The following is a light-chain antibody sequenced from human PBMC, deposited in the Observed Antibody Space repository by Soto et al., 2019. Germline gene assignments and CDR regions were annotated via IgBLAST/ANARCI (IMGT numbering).Light chain of an antibody. CDR2: LEGSGSY. CDR1: SGHSSYI. V-gene: IGLV4-60*03. CDR3: ETWDSNPRV. J-gene: IGLJ3*02. Sequence: QSVLTQSSSASASLGSSVKLTCTLSSGHSSYIIAWHQQQPGKAPRYLMKLEGSGSYNKGSGVPDRFSGSSSGADRYLTISSHQSEDEADYYCETWDSNPRVFGGGTQLTVL.